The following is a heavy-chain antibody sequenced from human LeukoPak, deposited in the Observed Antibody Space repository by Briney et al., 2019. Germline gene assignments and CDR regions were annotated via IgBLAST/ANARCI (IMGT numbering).Heavy chain of an antibody. CDR2: FDPEDGET. V-gene: IGHV1-24*01. CDR3: ATVSPYSSGWPVSWYFDL. CDR1: GYTFTGYY. Sequence: GASVKVSCKASGYTFTGYYMHWVRQAPGKGLEWMGGFDPEDGETIYAQKFQGRVTMTEDTSTDTAYMELSSLRSEDTAVYYCATVSPYSSGWPVSWYFDLWGRGTLVTVSS. D-gene: IGHD6-19*01. J-gene: IGHJ2*01.